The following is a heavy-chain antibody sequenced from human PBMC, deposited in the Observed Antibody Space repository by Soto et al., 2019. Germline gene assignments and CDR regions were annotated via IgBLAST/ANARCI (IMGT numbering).Heavy chain of an antibody. J-gene: IGHJ6*02. D-gene: IGHD3-10*01. CDR2: IIPFSGTV. CDR3: ARGSYDSYAGFFGMDV. Sequence: QVQLVQSGAEVKKPGPSVKVSCKASGGSFMSQAISWVRQAPGQGPEWMGGIIPFSGTVTYTERFQGRLTLTADEPKKTAYMELGSLRSEDTAVYYCARGSYDSYAGFFGMDVWGQGTTVTVS. V-gene: IGHV1-69*01. CDR1: GGSFMSQA.